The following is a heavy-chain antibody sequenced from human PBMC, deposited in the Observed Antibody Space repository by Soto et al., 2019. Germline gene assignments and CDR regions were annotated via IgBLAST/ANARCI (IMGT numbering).Heavy chain of an antibody. V-gene: IGHV3-30*18. D-gene: IGHD3-22*01. J-gene: IGHJ6*02. CDR2: ISYAGNNK. CDR3: AKGGSGNYLTYYYYYGMDV. Sequence: PGGSLRRSCEASGFTFRNNGMHWVRQVPGKGLEWVAVISYAGNNKYYADSVKGRFTISRDNSKNTVYLQMNNLRAEDTAMYYCAKGGSGNYLTYYYYYGMDVWGPGTTVTVFS. CDR1: GFTFRNNG.